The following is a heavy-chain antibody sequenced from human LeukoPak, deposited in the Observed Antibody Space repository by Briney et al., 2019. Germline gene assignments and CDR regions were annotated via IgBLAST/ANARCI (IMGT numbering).Heavy chain of an antibody. V-gene: IGHV1-69*13. Sequence: SVKVSCKASGGTFSSYAISWVRQAPGQGLEWMGGIIPLFGTANYAQKFQGRVTITADESTSTVYLELNSLRFEDTAVYYCAREWNYETSGYFFYYWGQGTLVTVSS. D-gene: IGHD3-22*01. CDR1: GGTFSSYA. J-gene: IGHJ4*02. CDR3: AREWNYETSGYFFYY. CDR2: IIPLFGTA.